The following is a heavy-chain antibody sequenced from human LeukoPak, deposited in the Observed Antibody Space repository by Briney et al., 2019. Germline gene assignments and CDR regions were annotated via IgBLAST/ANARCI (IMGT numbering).Heavy chain of an antibody. Sequence: ASVKVSCKASGYTFTSYGISWVRQAPGQGLEWMGWISAYNSNTNYAQKLQGRVTMTTDTSTSTAYMELRSLRSDDTAVYYCARDPQGPDAFDIWGQGTMVTVSS. J-gene: IGHJ3*02. V-gene: IGHV1-18*01. CDR1: GYTFTSYG. CDR2: ISAYNSNT. CDR3: ARDPQGPDAFDI.